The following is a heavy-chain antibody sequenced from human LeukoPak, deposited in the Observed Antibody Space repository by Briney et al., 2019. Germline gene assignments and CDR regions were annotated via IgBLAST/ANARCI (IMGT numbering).Heavy chain of an antibody. CDR1: GYTFTSYG. Sequence: ASVKVSCKASGYTFTSYGISWVRQAPGQGLEWMGWISAYNGNTNYAQKLQGRVTMTTDTSTSTAYMELRSLRSDDTAVYSCARSGPLWSIFGVFISGGPGMDVWAEGTTVTVS. CDR2: ISAYNGNT. J-gene: IGHJ6*02. D-gene: IGHD3-3*01. V-gene: IGHV1-18*01. CDR3: ARSGPLWSIFGVFISGGPGMDV.